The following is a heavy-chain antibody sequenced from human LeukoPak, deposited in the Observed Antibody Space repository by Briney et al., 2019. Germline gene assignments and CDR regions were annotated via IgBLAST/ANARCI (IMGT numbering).Heavy chain of an antibody. J-gene: IGHJ6*02. CDR3: ARDLSSWYYGNYYGMDV. D-gene: IGHD6-13*01. CDR1: GYTFTSYG. V-gene: IGHV1-18*01. Sequence: GASVKVSCMASGYTFTSYGISWVRQAPGQGLEWMGWIIAYNGNTNYAQKLQGRVTMTTDTSTSTAYMELRSLRSDDTAVYYCARDLSSWYYGNYYGMDVWGQGTTVTVSS. CDR2: IIAYNGNT.